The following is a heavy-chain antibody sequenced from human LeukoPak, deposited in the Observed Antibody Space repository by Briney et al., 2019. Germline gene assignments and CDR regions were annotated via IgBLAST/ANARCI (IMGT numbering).Heavy chain of an antibody. Sequence: GGSLRLSCAASGFTFSSYGMHWVRQAPGKGLEWVAVISYDGGNKYYADSVKGRFTISRDNSKNTLYLQMNSLRAEDTAVYYCAKDRRNIVATAEFDYWGQGTLVTVSS. CDR3: AKDRRNIVATAEFDY. V-gene: IGHV3-30*18. D-gene: IGHD5-12*01. CDR2: ISYDGGNK. J-gene: IGHJ4*02. CDR1: GFTFSSYG.